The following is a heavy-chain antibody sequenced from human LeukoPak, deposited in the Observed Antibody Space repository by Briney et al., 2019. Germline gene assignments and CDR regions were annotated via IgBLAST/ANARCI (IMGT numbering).Heavy chain of an antibody. CDR3: ARESSSGFYFHY. D-gene: IGHD6-19*01. Sequence: PSETLSLTCAVSGYSISSGYYWGWIRQPPGKGLEWIGSIYHSGSTYYNPSLKSRVTISVDTSKNQFSLKLSSVTAADTAVYYCARESSSGFYFHYWGQGALVTVSS. CDR1: GYSISSGYY. J-gene: IGHJ4*02. CDR2: IYHSGST. V-gene: IGHV4-38-2*02.